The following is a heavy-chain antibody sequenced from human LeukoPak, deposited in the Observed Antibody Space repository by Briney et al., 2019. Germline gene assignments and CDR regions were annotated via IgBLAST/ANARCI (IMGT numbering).Heavy chain of an antibody. CDR2: IYSGGST. CDR1: GFPFSTYA. D-gene: IGHD3-3*01. J-gene: IGHJ6*02. V-gene: IGHV3-66*01. CDR3: ARDSFWSGYYIPGYYYYGMDV. Sequence: PGGSLRLSCAASGFPFSTYAMSWVRQAPGKGLEWVSVIYSGGSTYYADSVKGRFTISRDNSKNTLYLQMNSLRAEDTAVYYCARDSFWSGYYIPGYYYYGMDVWGQGTTVTVSS.